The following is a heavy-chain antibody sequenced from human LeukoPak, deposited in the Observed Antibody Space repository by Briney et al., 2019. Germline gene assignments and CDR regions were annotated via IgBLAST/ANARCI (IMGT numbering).Heavy chain of an antibody. D-gene: IGHD1-26*01. CDR2: IFTSGTT. CDR1: GGSISSSY. CDR3: ARYSGSYSGFDY. V-gene: IGHV4-4*07. J-gene: IGHJ4*02. Sequence: PSETLSLTCTVSGGSISSSYWSWIRQPAGKGLEWIGRIFTSGTTEYNPSLKSRVTMSVDTSKNQLSLKLTSVTAADTAVYYCARYSGSYSGFDYWGQGTLVTVSS.